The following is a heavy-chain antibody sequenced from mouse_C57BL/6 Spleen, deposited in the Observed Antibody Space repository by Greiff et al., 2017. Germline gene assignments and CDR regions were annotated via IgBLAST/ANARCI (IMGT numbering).Heavy chain of an antibody. D-gene: IGHD3-1*01. CDR1: GYTFTSYW. Sequence: QVQLQQPGAELVMPGASVKLSCQASGYTFTSYWMHWVKQRPGQGLEWIGEIDPSDSYTNYNQKFKGKSTLTVDKSSSTAYMQLSSLTSEDSAVYYCARYPLGAMDYWGQGTSVTVSS. CDR2: IDPSDSYT. V-gene: IGHV1-69*01. J-gene: IGHJ4*01. CDR3: ARYPLGAMDY.